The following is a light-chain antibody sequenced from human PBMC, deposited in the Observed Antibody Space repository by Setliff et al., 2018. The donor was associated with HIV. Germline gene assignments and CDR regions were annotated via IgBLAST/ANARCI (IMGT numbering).Light chain of an antibody. V-gene: IGLV2-23*02. Sequence: QSALTQPASVSGSPGQSITISCAGTSSDVGSYNFVSWYQQHPGKAPKLIIYEVSKWPSGVSNHFSGSKSDNTASLTISGLQTEDEAEYYCCSYASTGSFVFGTGTKVTVL. J-gene: IGLJ1*01. CDR1: SSDVGSYNF. CDR3: CSYASTGSFV. CDR2: EVS.